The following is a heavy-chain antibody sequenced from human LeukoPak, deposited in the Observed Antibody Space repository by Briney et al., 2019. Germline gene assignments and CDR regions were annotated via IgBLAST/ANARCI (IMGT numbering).Heavy chain of an antibody. CDR1: GGAFSGYY. CDR3: ARGTRPITMVRNMIWVSGEYCQH. D-gene: IGHD3-10*01. J-gene: IGHJ1*01. Sequence: SETLSLTCAVYGGAFSGYYWSWIRQPPGKGLEWIGEINHNGSTNYNPSLKNRVTISVVTSKNQFSLKLSSVTAADTAVYYCARGTRPITMVRNMIWVSGEYCQHWGQGTLVTVSS. V-gene: IGHV4-34*01. CDR2: INHNGST.